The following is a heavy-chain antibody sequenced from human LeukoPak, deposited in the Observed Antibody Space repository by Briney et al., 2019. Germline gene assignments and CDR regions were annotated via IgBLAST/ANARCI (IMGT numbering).Heavy chain of an antibody. V-gene: IGHV3-23*01. CDR1: GFTFSSYA. J-gene: IGHJ3*02. CDR2: ISGSGGTT. Sequence: GGSLRLSCAASGFTFSSYAMSWVRQPPGKGLEWVSGISGSGGTTYYADSVKGRFTISRDDSKNTLYLQMNSLRAEDTAVYYCANRGYNYGLDAFDIWGQGTMVTVSS. CDR3: ANRGYNYGLDAFDI. D-gene: IGHD5-18*01.